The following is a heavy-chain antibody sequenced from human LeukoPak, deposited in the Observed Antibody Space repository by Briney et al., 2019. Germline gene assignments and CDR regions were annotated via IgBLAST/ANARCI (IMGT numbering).Heavy chain of an antibody. CDR1: GGTISSGDFF. J-gene: IGHJ3*02. CDR2: IYYSGTT. V-gene: IGHV4-30-4*08. Sequence: SETLSLTCTASGGTISSGDFFWSWIRQAPGKGLEWIGCIYYSGTTYNNPSLKSRLILSLDTAKNQFSLRLSSVTVADTAVYYCARVLTTPADRPDAFDIWGQGTLVTVSS. CDR3: ARVLTTPADRPDAFDI. D-gene: IGHD2-2*01.